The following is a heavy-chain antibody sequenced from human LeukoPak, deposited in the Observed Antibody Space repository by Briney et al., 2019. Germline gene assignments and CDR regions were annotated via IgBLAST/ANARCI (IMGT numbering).Heavy chain of an antibody. J-gene: IGHJ4*02. V-gene: IGHV3-74*01. Sequence: PGGSLRLSCAASGFTFSSYAMSWVRQAPGKGLVWVSRINTDGSSTTYADSVKGRFTISRDNAKNTLYLQMNSLSAEDTAVYYCARGYSSSYRIDYWGQGTLVTVSS. CDR2: INTDGSST. CDR3: ARGYSSSYRIDY. D-gene: IGHD6-6*01. CDR1: GFTFSSYA.